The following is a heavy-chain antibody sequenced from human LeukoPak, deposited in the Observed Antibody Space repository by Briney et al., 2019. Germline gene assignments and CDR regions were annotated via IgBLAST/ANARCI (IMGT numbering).Heavy chain of an antibody. CDR1: RGTFSSYA. CDR2: IIPIFGTA. D-gene: IGHD4-17*01. Sequence: SVKVSCKASRGTFSSYAISWVRQAPGQGLEWMGGIIPIFGTANYAQKFQGRVTITADESTSTAYMELSSLRSEDTAVYYCARGTTVTPYYFDYWGQGTLVTVSS. J-gene: IGHJ4*02. CDR3: ARGTTVTPYYFDY. V-gene: IGHV1-69*13.